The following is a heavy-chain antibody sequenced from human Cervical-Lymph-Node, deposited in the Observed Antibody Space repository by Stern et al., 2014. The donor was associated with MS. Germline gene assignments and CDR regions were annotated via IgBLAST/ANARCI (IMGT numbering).Heavy chain of an antibody. CDR2: IVVGSGNT. V-gene: IGHV1-58*01. D-gene: IGHD3-10*01. J-gene: IGHJ4*02. CDR3: AADSWTYGSGSYLD. Sequence: QLLESGPEVKKPGTSVKVSCKASGFTFTSSAVQWVRQARGQRLEWIGWIVVGSGNTNYAQKFQERVTITRDMSTSTAYMELSSLRSEDTAVYYCAADSWTYGSGSYLDWGQGTLVTVSS. CDR1: GFTFTSSA.